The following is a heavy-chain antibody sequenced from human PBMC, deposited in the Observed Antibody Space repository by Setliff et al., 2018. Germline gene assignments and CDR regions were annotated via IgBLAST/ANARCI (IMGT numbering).Heavy chain of an antibody. CDR2: MYYSGST. D-gene: IGHD3-10*01. Sequence: PSETLSLTCSVSGGSISSGSYYWGWIRQSPGKGLEWIGSMYYSGSTYYNPSLKGRVTLSVDTTKNQFSLKLTSMTAADTAVYFCARHLLVQGTYHFDYWGQGSPVTGS. CDR1: GGSISSGSYY. CDR3: ARHLLVQGTYHFDY. V-gene: IGHV4-39*01. J-gene: IGHJ4*02.